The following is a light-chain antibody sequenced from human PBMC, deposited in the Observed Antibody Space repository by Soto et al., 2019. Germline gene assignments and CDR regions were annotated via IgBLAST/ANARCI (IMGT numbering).Light chain of an antibody. V-gene: IGLV1-40*01. CDR2: GNY. CDR3: QSYDSSLNGGV. CDR1: SSNIGAGYD. J-gene: IGLJ3*02. Sequence: QAVVTQPPSVSGAPGQRVTISCTGSSSNIGAGYDVHWYQQLPRTAPKLLIYGNYNRPSGVPDRFSGSKSGTSASLAITGLQAEDEADYYCQSYDSSLNGGVFGGGTKLTVL.